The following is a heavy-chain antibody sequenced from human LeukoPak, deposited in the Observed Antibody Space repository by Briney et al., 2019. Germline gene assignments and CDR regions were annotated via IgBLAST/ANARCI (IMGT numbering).Heavy chain of an antibody. J-gene: IGHJ4*02. CDR1: GYTFTSYG. Sequence: GASVKVSCKASGYTFTSYGISWVRQAPGQGLEWMGGIIPIFGTANYAQKFQGRVTITADESTSTAYMELSSLRSEDTAVYYCAKGYDSSGYSDYWGQGTLVTVSS. V-gene: IGHV1-69*13. CDR2: IIPIFGTA. D-gene: IGHD3-22*01. CDR3: AKGYDSSGYSDY.